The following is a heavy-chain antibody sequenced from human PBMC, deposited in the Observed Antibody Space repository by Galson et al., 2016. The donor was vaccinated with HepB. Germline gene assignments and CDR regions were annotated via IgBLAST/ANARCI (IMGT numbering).Heavy chain of an antibody. CDR2: IKEDGSET. CDR3: LGFGY. J-gene: IGHJ4*02. CDR1: GFSFSTYW. V-gene: IGHV3-7*01. Sequence: SLRLSCAASGFSFSTYWVAWVRQAPGTGLEWVANIKEDGSETFEADSVKGRFSISRDNAKNSVYLQMNSLRAEDTAVYYCLGFGYWGQGTLVTVPS. D-gene: IGHD3-10*01.